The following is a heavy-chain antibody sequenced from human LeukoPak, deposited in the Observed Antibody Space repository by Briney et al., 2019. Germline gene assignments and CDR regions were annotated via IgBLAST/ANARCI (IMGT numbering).Heavy chain of an antibody. CDR2: MNPNSGGT. CDR1: GYTFTGQY. J-gene: IGHJ5*02. D-gene: IGHD5-18*01. CDR3: ARGDVAMVEACFDP. V-gene: IGHV1-2*02. Sequence: ASVKVSCKASGYTFTGQYMHWVRQAPGQGLEWMGWMNPNSGGTNYAQKFQGRVTMTRDTSISTAYMELRRPRSDDTAVYYCARGDVAMVEACFDPWGQGTLVTVSS.